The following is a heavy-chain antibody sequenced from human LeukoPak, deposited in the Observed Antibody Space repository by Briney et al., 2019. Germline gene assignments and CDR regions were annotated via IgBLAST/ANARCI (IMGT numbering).Heavy chain of an antibody. CDR2: ISSDGSNI. J-gene: IGHJ4*02. Sequence: PGGSLRLSCAASGFTFSTYSMTWIRQAPGKGLEWVSYISSDGSNIYYADSVKGRFTVSRDNAKNSLYLQMNSLRAEDTAVYYCARDQEAEAYFDYWGQGTLVTVSS. CDR1: GFTFSTYS. V-gene: IGHV3-48*04. CDR3: ARDQEAEAYFDY.